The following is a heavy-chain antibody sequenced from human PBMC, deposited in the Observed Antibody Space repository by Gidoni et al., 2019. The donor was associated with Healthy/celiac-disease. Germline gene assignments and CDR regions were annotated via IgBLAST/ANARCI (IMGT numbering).Heavy chain of an antibody. V-gene: IGHV3-30*04. CDR2: ISYGGSNK. Sequence: QVQLVESGGGVVQPGRSLRLSCAASGFTFSSYAMHWVRQAPGKGLEWVAVISYGGSNKYYADSVKGRFTNSRDNSKNTLYLQMNSLRAEDTAVYYCARARTGAFDYWGQGTLVTVSS. CDR3: ARARTGAFDY. D-gene: IGHD7-27*01. J-gene: IGHJ4*02. CDR1: GFTFSSYA.